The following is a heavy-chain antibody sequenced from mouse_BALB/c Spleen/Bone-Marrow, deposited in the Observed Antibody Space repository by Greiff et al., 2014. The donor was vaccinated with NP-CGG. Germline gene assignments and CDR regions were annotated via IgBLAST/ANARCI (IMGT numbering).Heavy chain of an antibody. CDR3: ARYYYGSSYFDY. CDR1: GFNIKDTY. J-gene: IGHJ2*01. Sequence: EVKLVESGAELVKPGASVKLSCTASGFNIKDTYMHWVKQRPEQDLEWIGRIDPANGNTKYDPKFQGKATITADTSSNTAYLQLSSLTSEGTAVYYCARYYYGSSYFDYWGQGTTLTVSS. D-gene: IGHD1-1*01. V-gene: IGHV14-3*02. CDR2: IDPANGNT.